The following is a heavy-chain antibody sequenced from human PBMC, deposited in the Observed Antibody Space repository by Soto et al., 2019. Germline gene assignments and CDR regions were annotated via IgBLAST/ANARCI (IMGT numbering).Heavy chain of an antibody. CDR3: AREQYYYGSGSPKFDY. D-gene: IGHD3-10*01. V-gene: IGHV4-34*01. J-gene: IGHJ4*02. CDR2: INHSGST. CDR1: GGSFSGYY. Sequence: SETLSLTCAVYGGSFSGYYWSWIRQPPGKGLEWIGEINHSGSTNYNPSLKSRVTISVDTSKNQFSLKLSSVTAADTALYYCAREQYYYGSGSPKFDYWGQGTLVTVSS.